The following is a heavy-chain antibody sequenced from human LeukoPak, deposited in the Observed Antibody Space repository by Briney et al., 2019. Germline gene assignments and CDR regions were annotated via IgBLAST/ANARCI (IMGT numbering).Heavy chain of an antibody. D-gene: IGHD1-26*01. CDR1: GFTFSSYA. Sequence: PGGSLRLSCAASGFTFSSYAMSWVRQAPGKGLEWVSAIGSSGRDTYYADPVKGRFTISRDNSKNTLYLQVNSLRAEDTAVYYCAKVITSGTYYYFDYWGQGTLVTVSS. V-gene: IGHV3-23*01. CDR3: AKVITSGTYYYFDY. J-gene: IGHJ4*02. CDR2: IGSSGRDT.